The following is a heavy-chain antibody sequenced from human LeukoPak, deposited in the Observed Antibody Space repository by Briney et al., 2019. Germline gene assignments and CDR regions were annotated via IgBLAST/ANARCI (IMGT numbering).Heavy chain of an antibody. D-gene: IGHD6-19*01. CDR2: IYTTGST. V-gene: IGHV4-4*07. J-gene: IGHJ4*02. Sequence: PSETLSLTCTVSGGSISDYYWSWIRQPAGKGLEWIGRIYTTGSTDYNPSLKSRVTMSVDTSKNQLSLNLSSVTAADTAVYYCARETKLMGYSSGLGFNYWGQGTLVTVSS. CDR1: GGSISDYY. CDR3: ARETKLMGYSSGLGFNY.